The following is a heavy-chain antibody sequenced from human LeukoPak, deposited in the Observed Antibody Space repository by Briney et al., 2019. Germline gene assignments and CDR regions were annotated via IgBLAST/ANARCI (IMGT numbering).Heavy chain of an antibody. CDR3: ARTTSFTASGYDY. D-gene: IGHD6-25*01. CDR2: INPNNGDS. J-gene: IGHJ4*02. Sequence: GASVKVSCKASGYTFTNYHINWVRQATRQGLEWMGWINPNNGDSGFAQKFQGRVTITRDTAMTTAYMELSSLTSEDTAIYFCARTTSFTASGYDYWGQGTLVTVSS. CDR1: GYTFTNYH. V-gene: IGHV1-8*03.